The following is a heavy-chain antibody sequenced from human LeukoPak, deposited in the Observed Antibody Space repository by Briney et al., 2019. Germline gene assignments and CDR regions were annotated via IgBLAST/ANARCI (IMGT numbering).Heavy chain of an antibody. CDR1: GGSFSGYY. D-gene: IGHD4-17*01. CDR3: ARQGTVGYGDLFDY. Sequence: PSETLSLTCAVYGGSFSGYYWSWIRQPPGKGLEWIGEINHSGSTNYNPSLKSRVTISVDTSKNQFSLKLSSVTAADTAVYYCARQGTVGYGDLFDYWGQGTLVTVSS. V-gene: IGHV4-34*01. J-gene: IGHJ4*02. CDR2: INHSGST.